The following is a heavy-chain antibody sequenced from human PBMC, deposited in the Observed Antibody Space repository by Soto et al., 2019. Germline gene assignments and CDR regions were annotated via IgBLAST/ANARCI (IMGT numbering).Heavy chain of an antibody. J-gene: IGHJ6*02. CDR1: GYTFTSYY. V-gene: IGHV1-46*01. Sequence: EASVKVSCKASGYTFTSYYMHWVRQAPGQGLEWMGIINPSGGSTSYAQKFQARVTMTRDTSTSTVYMELSSLRSEDTAVYYCASNYRSYGYSYYYGMDVWGQGTTVTVSS. CDR2: INPSGGST. CDR3: ASNYRSYGYSYYYGMDV. D-gene: IGHD5-18*01.